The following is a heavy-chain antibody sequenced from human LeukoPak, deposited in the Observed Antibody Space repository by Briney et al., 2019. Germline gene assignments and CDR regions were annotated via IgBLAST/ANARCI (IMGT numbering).Heavy chain of an antibody. CDR3: ASLIAVAGTGYFDY. D-gene: IGHD6-19*01. CDR1: GYTFTGYY. J-gene: IGHJ4*02. CDR2: INPNSGGT. V-gene: IGHV1-2*02. Sequence: ASVKVSCKASGYTFTGYYMHWVRQAPGQGLEWMGWINPNSGGTNYAQKFQGRVTMTRDTSISTAYMELSRLRSDDTAVYYCASLIAVAGTGYFDYWGQGTLVTVSS.